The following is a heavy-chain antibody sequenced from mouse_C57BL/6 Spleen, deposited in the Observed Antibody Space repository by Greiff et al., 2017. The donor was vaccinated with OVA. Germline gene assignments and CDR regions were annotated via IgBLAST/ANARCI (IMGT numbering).Heavy chain of an antibody. D-gene: IGHD1-1*01. CDR3: ARGTTVVASFDY. CDR1: GYSITSGYY. CDR2: ISYDGSN. J-gene: IGHJ2*01. V-gene: IGHV3-6*01. Sequence: VQLQQSGPGLVKPSQSLSLTCSVTGYSITSGYYWNWIRQFPGNKLEWMGYISYDGSNNYNPSLKNRISITRDTSKNQFFLKLNSVTTEDTATYYCARGTTVVASFDYWGKGTTLTVSS.